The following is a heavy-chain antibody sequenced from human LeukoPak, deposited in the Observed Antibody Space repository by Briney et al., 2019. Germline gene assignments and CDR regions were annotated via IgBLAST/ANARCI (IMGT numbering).Heavy chain of an antibody. Sequence: SETLSLTCNVSGGSISSAGYYWGWLRQPPGKGLEWIGSFYYGGTTYYNPSLKSRVTISVDKSKNQFSLNLISVTAADTAIYYCASGRVVPAATPLRTGGQGALVTVSS. D-gene: IGHD2-2*01. CDR3: ASGRVVPAATPLRT. J-gene: IGHJ4*02. CDR1: GGSISSAGYY. V-gene: IGHV4-39*07. CDR2: FYYGGTT.